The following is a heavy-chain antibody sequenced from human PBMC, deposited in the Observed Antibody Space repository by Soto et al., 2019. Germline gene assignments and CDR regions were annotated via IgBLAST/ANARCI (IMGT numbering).Heavy chain of an antibody. CDR2: ISAYNGNT. Sequence: ASVKVSCKASGYTFTSYGISWVRQAPGQGLEWMGWISAYNGNTNYAQKLQGRVTITADESTSTAYMELSSLRSEDTAVYYCARDGGPGSSQHGMDVWGQGTTVTVSS. J-gene: IGHJ6*02. V-gene: IGHV1-18*01. CDR1: GYTFTSYG. CDR3: ARDGGPGSSQHGMDV. D-gene: IGHD6-13*01.